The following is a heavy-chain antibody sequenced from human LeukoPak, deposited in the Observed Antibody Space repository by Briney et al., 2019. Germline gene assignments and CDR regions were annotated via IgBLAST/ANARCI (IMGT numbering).Heavy chain of an antibody. CDR1: GFTFSSYA. CDR3: ASYGSGSYSFDP. J-gene: IGHJ5*02. Sequence: GRSLRLSCAASGFTFSSYAMHWVRQAPGKGLEWVAVISYDGSNKYYADSVKGRFTISRDNSKNTLYLQMNSLRAEDTAVYYCASYGSGSYSFDPWGQGTLVTVSS. CDR2: ISYDGSNK. D-gene: IGHD3-10*01. V-gene: IGHV3-30-3*01.